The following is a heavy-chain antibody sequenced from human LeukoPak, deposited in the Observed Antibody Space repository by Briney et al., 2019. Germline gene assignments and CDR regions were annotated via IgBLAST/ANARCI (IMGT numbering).Heavy chain of an antibody. Sequence: GGSLGLSCAASGFTFSSYAMSWVRQAPGKGLEWVSAISGSGGSTYYADSVKGRFTISRDNSKNTLYLQMNSLRAEDTAVYYCAKPLSDYDFWSGYPDWGQGTLVTVSS. D-gene: IGHD3-3*01. J-gene: IGHJ4*02. V-gene: IGHV3-23*01. CDR1: GFTFSSYA. CDR3: AKPLSDYDFWSGYPD. CDR2: ISGSGGST.